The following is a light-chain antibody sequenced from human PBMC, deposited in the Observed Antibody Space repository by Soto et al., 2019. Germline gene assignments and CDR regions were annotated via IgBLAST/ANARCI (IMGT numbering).Light chain of an antibody. CDR3: QQYNNCPLT. J-gene: IGKJ4*01. CDR2: DAF. Sequence: ETVMTQSPATLSVSPGERATLSCRASQSVSIDLAWYQQRPDQAPRVLIYDAFTRATGIPARFSGSASGTEFTLTISSLQSEDFAVYYCQQYNNCPLTFGGGTKVEIK. CDR1: QSVSID. V-gene: IGKV3-15*01.